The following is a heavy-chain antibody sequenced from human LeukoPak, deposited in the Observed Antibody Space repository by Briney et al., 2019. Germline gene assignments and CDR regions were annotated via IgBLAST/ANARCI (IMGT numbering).Heavy chain of an antibody. J-gene: IGHJ4*02. V-gene: IGHV3-30*02. D-gene: IGHD3-9*01. CDR3: AKDDILTGYSLDH. CDR1: GFTFSGYG. Sequence: PGGSLRLSCAASGFTFSGYGMDWVRQAPGKGLEWVAFIRNDGSNKYYAGSMKGRLTISRDNSKNTLYLQINSLRTEDTAIYYCAKDDILTGYSLDHWGQGTLVTVSS. CDR2: IRNDGSNK.